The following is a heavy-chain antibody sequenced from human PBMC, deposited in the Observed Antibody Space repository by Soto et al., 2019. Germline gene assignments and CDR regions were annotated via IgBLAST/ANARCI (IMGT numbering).Heavy chain of an antibody. J-gene: IGHJ5*02. CDR2: IYSGGNT. CDR1: GFTVTSSY. Sequence: EVQLVESGGGLVQPGGSLRLSCAASGFTVTSSYMVWVRQAPGKGVEWVAMIYSGGNTYYGDSVKGRFTISRDTSENKMYLQMNSLRADDTAVYYCAISSKLWREFGPWGQGTLVTVSS. D-gene: IGHD2-21*01. CDR3: AISSKLWREFGP. V-gene: IGHV3-53*04.